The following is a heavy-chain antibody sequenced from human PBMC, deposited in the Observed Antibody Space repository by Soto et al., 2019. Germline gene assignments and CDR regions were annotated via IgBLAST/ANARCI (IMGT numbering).Heavy chain of an antibody. Sequence: EVQLVESGGGLVKPGGSLRLSCAASGFTFSTYNMNWVRQAPGKGLEWVSSISSSSSYIYYADSVKGRFTISRDNAKNSLYLQMNSLRAEHTAVYYCARDRGLGSLVAYWYFDLWGRGTLVTVSS. J-gene: IGHJ2*01. CDR1: GFTFSTYN. V-gene: IGHV3-21*01. CDR2: ISSSSSYI. CDR3: ARDRGLGSLVAYWYFDL. D-gene: IGHD2-8*02.